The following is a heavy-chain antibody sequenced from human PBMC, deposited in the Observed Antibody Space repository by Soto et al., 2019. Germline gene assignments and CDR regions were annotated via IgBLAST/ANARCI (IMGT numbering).Heavy chain of an antibody. J-gene: IGHJ5*02. V-gene: IGHV1-69*13. D-gene: IGHD2-15*01. CDR3: ARSRSHCSGGSCYRNWFDP. CDR1: GGTFSSYA. Sequence: SVKVSCKASGGTFSSYAISWVRQAPGQGLEWMGGIIPIFGTANYAQKFQGRVTITADESTSTAYMELSSLRSEDTAVYYCARSRSHCSGGSCYRNWFDPWGQGTLVTVSS. CDR2: IIPIFGTA.